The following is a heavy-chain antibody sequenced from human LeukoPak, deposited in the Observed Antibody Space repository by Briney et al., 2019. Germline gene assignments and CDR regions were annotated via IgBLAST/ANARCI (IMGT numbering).Heavy chain of an antibody. Sequence: PGGSLKLSCAASGFTFSSYHMNWVRRAPGKGLEWVSYISSSSYIYHADSVKGRFTISRDNAKNSLYLQMNSLRAEDTAVYYCARGGWGTAAAGFIYVFDYWGQGTLVTVSS. J-gene: IGHJ4*02. CDR2: ISSSSYI. D-gene: IGHD6-13*01. V-gene: IGHV3-21*01. CDR3: ARGGWGTAAAGFIYVFDY. CDR1: GFTFSSYH.